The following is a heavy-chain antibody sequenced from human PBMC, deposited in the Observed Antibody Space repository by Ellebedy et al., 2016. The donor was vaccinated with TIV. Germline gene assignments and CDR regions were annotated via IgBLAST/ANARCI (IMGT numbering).Heavy chain of an antibody. CDR1: GFTFSNNS. J-gene: IGHJ3*02. CDR3: ASGAYDI. CDR2: ISSTGTTI. Sequence: GESLKISCAAYGFTFSNNSMNWVRQAPGKGLEWVSYISSTGTTIYYADSVKGRFTISRDNAKISLYLQMNSLTAEETAVYTCASGAYDIWGQGTMVTVSS. V-gene: IGHV3-48*04.